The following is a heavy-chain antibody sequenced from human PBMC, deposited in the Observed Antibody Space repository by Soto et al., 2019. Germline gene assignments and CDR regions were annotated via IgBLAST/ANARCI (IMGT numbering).Heavy chain of an antibody. Sequence: GGSLRLSCASSGFTLSMSAVNWVRQAPGKGLEWVSYISDSGDRTYYADSVKGRFTISRDRSKNTVSLQMDSLRAEDTAVYYCAKDRGIIVKAGDAFDVWGQGTKVT. CDR2: ISDSGDRT. CDR3: AKDRGIIVKAGDAFDV. D-gene: IGHD3-16*02. J-gene: IGHJ3*01. CDR1: GFTLSMSA. V-gene: IGHV3-23*01.